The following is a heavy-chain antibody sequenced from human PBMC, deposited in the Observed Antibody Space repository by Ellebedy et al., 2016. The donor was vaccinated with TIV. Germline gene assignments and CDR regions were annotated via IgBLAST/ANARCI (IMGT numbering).Heavy chain of an antibody. D-gene: IGHD3-3*01. CDR1: GGTFSSYA. CDR3: ARTVKGSITIFGVVIRDYGMDV. CDR2: IIPILGIA. J-gene: IGHJ6*02. Sequence: AASVKVSCKASGGTFSSYAISWVRQAPGQGLEWMGRIIPILGIANYAQKFQGRVTITADKSTSTAYMELSSLRSEDTAVYYCARTVKGSITIFGVVIRDYGMDVWGQGTTVTVSS. V-gene: IGHV1-69*04.